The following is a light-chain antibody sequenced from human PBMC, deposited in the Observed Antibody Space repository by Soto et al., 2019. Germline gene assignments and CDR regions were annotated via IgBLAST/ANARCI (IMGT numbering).Light chain of an antibody. CDR3: QLSYSTPWT. CDR2: AAS. CDR1: QRISSY. V-gene: IGKV1-39*01. Sequence: DIQMTQSPSSLSASVGDRVTITCRASQRISSYLNWYQQKPGKTPKLLIYAASSLQSGVPSRFSGSGSGTDFTLTISSLQPEDFATYYCQLSYSTPWTFGQGTKVEIK. J-gene: IGKJ1*01.